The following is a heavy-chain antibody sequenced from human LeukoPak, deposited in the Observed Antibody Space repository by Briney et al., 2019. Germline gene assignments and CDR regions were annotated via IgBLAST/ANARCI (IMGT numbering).Heavy chain of an antibody. D-gene: IGHD6-13*01. CDR3: ARGTGSSRPNFDY. V-gene: IGHV4-59*01. CDR2: VYHSGNT. Sequence: SETLSLTCTVSGGSISNYFWTWIRQPPGKGLEWIGNVYHSGNTNYNPSLKSRVTISVDTSKNQFSLKLSSVTAADTAVYYCARGTGSSRPNFDYWGQGTLVTVSS. CDR1: GGSISNYF. J-gene: IGHJ4*02.